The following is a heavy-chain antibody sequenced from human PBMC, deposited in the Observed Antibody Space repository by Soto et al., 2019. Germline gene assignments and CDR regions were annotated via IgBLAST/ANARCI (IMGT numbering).Heavy chain of an antibody. J-gene: IGHJ6*02. CDR2: IIPIFGTA. D-gene: IGHD2-8*01. Sequence: QVQLVQSGAEVKKPGSSVKVSCKASGGTFSSYAISWVRQAPGQGLEWMGGIIPIFGTANYAQKFQGRVTITADESTSTAYMELSSLVSEDTAVYYCARVLLYCTNGVCPRRWDYYGMDVWGQGTTVTVSS. CDR1: GGTFSSYA. CDR3: ARVLLYCTNGVCPRRWDYYGMDV. V-gene: IGHV1-69*01.